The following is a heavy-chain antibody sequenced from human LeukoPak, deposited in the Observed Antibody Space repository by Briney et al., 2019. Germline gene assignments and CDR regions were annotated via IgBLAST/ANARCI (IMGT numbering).Heavy chain of an antibody. Sequence: ASVKVSCKASGYTFTGYYMHWVRQAPGQGLEWMGWINPNSGGTNYAQKFQGRVTMTRDTSISTAYMELSRLRSDDTAVYYCARVAGYYDFWSGYPPPPQNDYWGQGTLVTVSS. CDR2: INPNSGGT. J-gene: IGHJ4*02. D-gene: IGHD3-3*01. CDR1: GYTFTGYY. CDR3: ARVAGYYDFWSGYPPPPQNDY. V-gene: IGHV1-2*02.